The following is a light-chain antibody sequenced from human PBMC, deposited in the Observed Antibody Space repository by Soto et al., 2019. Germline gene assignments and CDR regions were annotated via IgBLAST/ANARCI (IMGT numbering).Light chain of an antibody. Sequence: DVQITQSRSSLSASVGDRVTITCRSSQGIRYALGWYQQKPGTAPKRLIYGASILQNGVPSRFGGSGSGTEFTLTISSLQPEDFATYYCLQYNSPPLTLGQGTKVDIK. J-gene: IGKJ1*01. CDR3: LQYNSPPLT. CDR2: GAS. CDR1: QGIRYA. V-gene: IGKV1-17*01.